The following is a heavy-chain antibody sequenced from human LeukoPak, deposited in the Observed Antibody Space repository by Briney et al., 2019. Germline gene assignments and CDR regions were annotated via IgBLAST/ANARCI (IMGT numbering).Heavy chain of an antibody. D-gene: IGHD6-6*01. V-gene: IGHV4-39*01. Sequence: SETLSLTCTVSGGSISSSSYYWGWIRQPPGKGLEWIGSVYYSGSTSYNPSLKSRVAISVDTSKNQFSLKLSSVTAADTAVYYCARQEYSSSSSLDYWGQGTLVTVSP. J-gene: IGHJ4*02. CDR2: VYYSGST. CDR1: GGSISSSSYY. CDR3: ARQEYSSSSSLDY.